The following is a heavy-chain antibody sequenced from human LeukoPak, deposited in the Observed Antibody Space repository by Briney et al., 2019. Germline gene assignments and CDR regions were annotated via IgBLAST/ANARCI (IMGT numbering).Heavy chain of an antibody. D-gene: IGHD4-17*01. Sequence: ASVKVSCKASGYTFTGYYMHWVRQAPGQGLEWMGWINPNSCCTNYAQKFQGRVTMTRDTSISTAYMELSRLRSDDTAVYYCAVTTVTNEYFDYWGQGTLVTVSS. CDR2: INPNSCCT. CDR1: GYTFTGYY. CDR3: AVTTVTNEYFDY. J-gene: IGHJ4*02. V-gene: IGHV1-2*02.